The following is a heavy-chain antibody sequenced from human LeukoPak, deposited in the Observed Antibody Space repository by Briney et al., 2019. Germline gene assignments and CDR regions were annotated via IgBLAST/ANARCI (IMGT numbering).Heavy chain of an antibody. CDR3: ARSAAGIGLVWFDP. J-gene: IGHJ5*02. D-gene: IGHD6-13*01. V-gene: IGHV4-61*02. CDR1: GGSISSGSYY. Sequence: SETLSLTCTVSGGSISSGSYYWSWIRQPAGKGLEWIGRIYTSGSTNYNPSLKSRVTISVDTSKNQFSLKLSSVTAADTAVYYCARSAAGIGLVWFDPWGQGTLATVSS. CDR2: IYTSGST.